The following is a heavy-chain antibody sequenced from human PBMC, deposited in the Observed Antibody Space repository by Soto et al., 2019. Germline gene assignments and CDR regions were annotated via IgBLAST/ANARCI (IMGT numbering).Heavy chain of an antibody. D-gene: IGHD3-16*02. Sequence: SETLSLTCTVSGGSISSSDYYWGWIRQPPGKGLEWIGSIYYSGGTYYNPSLKSRVTISVDTSRNQFSLKLSSVTAADTAVYYCASLYYDYIWGSYRFDYWGRGTLVTVSS. CDR2: IYYSGGT. J-gene: IGHJ4*02. CDR1: GGSISSSDYY. V-gene: IGHV4-39*01. CDR3: ASLYYDYIWGSYRFDY.